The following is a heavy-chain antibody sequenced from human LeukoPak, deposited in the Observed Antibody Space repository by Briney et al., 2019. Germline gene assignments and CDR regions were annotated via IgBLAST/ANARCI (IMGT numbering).Heavy chain of an antibody. J-gene: IGHJ3*02. D-gene: IGHD1-20*01. CDR3: ARAVIGTTSAAFDI. CDR1: GFTFSSYG. CDR2: ISRDGSNT. Sequence: GGSLRLSCAASGFTFSSYGMHWVRQAPGKELVWVSHISRDGSNTNYADSVKGRFTISRDNAKNTLSLEMNSLRAEDTGVYYCARAVIGTTSAAFDIWGQGTMITVSS. V-gene: IGHV3-74*01.